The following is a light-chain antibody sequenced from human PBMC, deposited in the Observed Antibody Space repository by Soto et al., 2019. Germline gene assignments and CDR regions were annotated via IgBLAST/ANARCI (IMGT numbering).Light chain of an antibody. J-gene: IGKJ2*01. CDR3: HHYGYGADT. V-gene: IGKV3-20*01. CDR2: DAS. Sequence: EVVLTQSPGTLSLSPGERATLSCRASETVGSNYLAWYQQQPGQAPRLLIFDASIRATGIPDRFSGSGSGTEFGLTISRLEPEDSAVYFCHHYGYGADTFGQGTKLEI. CDR1: ETVGSNY.